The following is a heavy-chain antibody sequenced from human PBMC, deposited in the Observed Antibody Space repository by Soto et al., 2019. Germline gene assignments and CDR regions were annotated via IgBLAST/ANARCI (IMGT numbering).Heavy chain of an antibody. CDR1: GFTFRSYW. V-gene: IGHV3-74*01. Sequence: PGGSLRLSCAASGFTFRSYWMQWVRQAPGKGLVWVSWINSDGSSTSYADSVKGRFTISRDNAKNTLYLQMNSLRAEDTAVYYCATERWSGNEFDYWGQGTQVTVSS. J-gene: IGHJ4*02. CDR2: INSDGSST. CDR3: ATERWSGNEFDY. D-gene: IGHD5-12*01.